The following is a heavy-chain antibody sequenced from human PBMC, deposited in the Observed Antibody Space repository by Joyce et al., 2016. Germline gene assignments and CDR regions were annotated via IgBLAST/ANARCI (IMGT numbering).Heavy chain of an antibody. Sequence: EVQLVESGGGLIQPGGSLRLSCAASGFTVSGNYMRWVRQAPGKGRWWFSVIYSGGSTYYADSVKGRFTISRDNSKNTLDLQRNSLRAEDTAVYYCASQYQHRYYYYGMDVWGQGTTVTVSS. V-gene: IGHV3-53*01. CDR2: IYSGGST. CDR3: ASQYQHRYYYYGMDV. J-gene: IGHJ6*02. CDR1: GFTVSGNY. D-gene: IGHD3-3*02.